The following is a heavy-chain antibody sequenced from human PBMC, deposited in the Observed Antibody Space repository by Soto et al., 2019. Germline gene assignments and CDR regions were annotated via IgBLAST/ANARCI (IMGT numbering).Heavy chain of an antibody. D-gene: IGHD1-7*01. Sequence: QVTLKESGPVLVKPTETLTLTCTVSGFSLSNARMGVSWIRQPPGKALEWLAHIFSNDEKSYSTSLKSRLTISKDPSKSQVVLTMTNMDPVDTATYYCARIPSSVGNYAWFDPWGQGTLVTVSS. CDR3: ARIPSSVGNYAWFDP. CDR2: IFSNDEK. J-gene: IGHJ5*02. V-gene: IGHV2-26*01. CDR1: GFSLSNARMG.